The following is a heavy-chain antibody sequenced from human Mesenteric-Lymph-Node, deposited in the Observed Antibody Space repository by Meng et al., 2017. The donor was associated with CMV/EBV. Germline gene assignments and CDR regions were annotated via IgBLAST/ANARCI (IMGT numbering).Heavy chain of an antibody. D-gene: IGHD6-13*01. J-gene: IGHJ4*02. CDR3: ARALKNRQQLVLQYYFDY. CDR2: IYHSGST. V-gene: IGHV4-38-2*02. Sequence: SETLSLTCTVSGYSISSGYYWGWIRQPPGKGLEWIGSIYHSGSTYYNPSLKSRVTISVDTSKNQFSLKVSSVTAADTAVYYCARALKNRQQLVLQYYFDYWGQGTLVTVSS. CDR1: GYSISSGYY.